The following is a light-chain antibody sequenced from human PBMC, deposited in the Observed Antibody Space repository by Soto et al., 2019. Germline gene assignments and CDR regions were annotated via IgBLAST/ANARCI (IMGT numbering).Light chain of an antibody. Sequence: QSVLTQPASVSGSPGQSITISCTGTSSDVGGFNYVSWYQQHPGKAPKLMLFEVSHRPSGVSNRFSGSKSGNTASLTISGLQAEDEADYYCSSYASSSTLVVFGGGTKLTVL. J-gene: IGLJ2*01. V-gene: IGLV2-14*01. CDR1: SSDVGGFNY. CDR2: EVS. CDR3: SSYASSSTLVV.